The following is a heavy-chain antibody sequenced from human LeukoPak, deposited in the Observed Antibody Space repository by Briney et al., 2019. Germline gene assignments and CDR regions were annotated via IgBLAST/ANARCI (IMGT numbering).Heavy chain of an antibody. CDR2: IYYSGST. D-gene: IGHD3-16*02. CDR3: ARAIGYTAENTNYYYYMDV. CDR1: SGSISSSSYY. J-gene: IGHJ6*03. V-gene: IGHV4-39*01. Sequence: PSETLSLTCTVSSGSISSSSYYWGWIRQPPGKGLEWIGSIYYSGSTYYNPSLKSRVTISVDTSKNQFSLKLSSVTAADTAVYYCARAIGYTAENTNYYYYMDVWGKGTTVTVSS.